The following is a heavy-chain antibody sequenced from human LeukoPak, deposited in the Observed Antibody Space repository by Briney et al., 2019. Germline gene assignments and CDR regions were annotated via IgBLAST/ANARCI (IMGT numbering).Heavy chain of an antibody. V-gene: IGHV6-1*01. CDR3: ARTDSGFVVH. J-gene: IGHJ4*02. Sequence: SQTLSLTCAISGDSVASNSAAWNWIRQSSSRGLEWLGRTYYRSKWYRSYAVSVKSRIIINPDTSKNQFSLQLNSVTPDDTAVYYCARTDSGFVVHWGQGTLVTVSS. CDR2: TYYRSKWYR. D-gene: IGHD2-21*01. CDR1: GDSVASNSAA.